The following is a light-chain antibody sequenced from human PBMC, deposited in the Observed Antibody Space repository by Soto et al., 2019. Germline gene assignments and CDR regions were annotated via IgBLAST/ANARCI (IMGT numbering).Light chain of an antibody. CDR2: EVS. Sequence: QSALTQPASVSGSPGQSITISCTGTSSDVGGYNYVSWYQQHPGKAPKVMIYEVSNRPSGVSNRFSGSKSGNTASLTISGPQAEDEADYYCSSYTRSSTRVFGGGTKLTVL. CDR3: SSYTRSSTRV. J-gene: IGLJ3*02. CDR1: SSDVGGYNY. V-gene: IGLV2-14*01.